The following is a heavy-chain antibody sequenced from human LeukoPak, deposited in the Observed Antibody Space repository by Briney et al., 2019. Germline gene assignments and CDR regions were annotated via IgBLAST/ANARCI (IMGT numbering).Heavy chain of an antibody. J-gene: IGHJ4*02. CDR1: GFTVSSTY. CDR2: ISCDGSNK. Sequence: GGSLRLSCAASGFTVSSTYMSWVRQAPGKGLEWVAVISCDGSNKYYADSVKGRFTISRDNSKNTLYLQMNSLRAEDTAVYYCARGDFGAGFDYWGQGTLVTVSS. D-gene: IGHD3-3*01. CDR3: ARGDFGAGFDY. V-gene: IGHV3-30-3*01.